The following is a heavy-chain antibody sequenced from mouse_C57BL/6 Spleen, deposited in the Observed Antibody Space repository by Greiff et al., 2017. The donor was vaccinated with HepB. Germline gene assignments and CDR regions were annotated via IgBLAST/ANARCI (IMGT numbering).Heavy chain of an antibody. J-gene: IGHJ3*01. D-gene: IGHD2-1*01. CDR1: GYAFSSSW. V-gene: IGHV1-82*01. CDR3: ARASTMGFAY. Sequence: VQLQQSGPELVKPGASVKISCKASGYAFSSSWMNWVKQRPGTGRECIARIYPGDGDTNYNGKFKGKATLTANKSSSTAYKQLISLTSEESAVYFCARASTMGFAYWGQATLVTVSA. CDR2: IYPGDGDT.